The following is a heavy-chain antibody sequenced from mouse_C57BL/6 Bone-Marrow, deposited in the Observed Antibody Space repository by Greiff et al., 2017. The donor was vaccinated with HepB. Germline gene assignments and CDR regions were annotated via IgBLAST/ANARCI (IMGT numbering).Heavy chain of an antibody. CDR3: ARHEDRYGNYPAWFAY. CDR1: GYTFTEYT. CDR2: FYPGSGSI. V-gene: IGHV1-62-2*01. Sequence: QVQLKESGAELVKPGASVKLSCKASGYTFTEYTIHWVKQRSGQGLEWIGWFYPGSGSIKYNEKFKDKATLTADKSSSTVYMELSRLTSEDSAVYFCARHEDRYGNYPAWFAYWGQGTLVTVSA. J-gene: IGHJ3*01. D-gene: IGHD2-10*02.